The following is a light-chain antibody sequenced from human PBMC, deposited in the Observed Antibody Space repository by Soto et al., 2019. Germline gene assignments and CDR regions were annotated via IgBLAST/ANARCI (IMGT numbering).Light chain of an antibody. CDR3: QSYNSSLSGWV. V-gene: IGLV1-40*01. Sequence: QSVLTQPPSVSGAPGQRVTISCTGSSSNIGAGYDVPWYQQLPGTAPKLLIYGNNNRPSGVPDRFSGSKSGNSASLAITGLQAEDEADYYCQSYNSSLSGWVFGGGTKLTVL. CDR1: SSNIGAGYD. CDR2: GNN. J-gene: IGLJ3*02.